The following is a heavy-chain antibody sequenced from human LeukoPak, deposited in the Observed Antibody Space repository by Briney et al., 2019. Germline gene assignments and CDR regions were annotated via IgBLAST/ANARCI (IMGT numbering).Heavy chain of an antibody. CDR1: GGSISSSSYY. CDR3: ARHRGLSYYYDSSGVSYFDY. Sequence: SETLSLTCTVSGGSISSSSYYWGWIRQPPGKGLEWIGSIYYSGSTYYNPSLKSRVTISVDTSKNQFSLKLSSVTAADTAMYYCARHRGLSYYYDSSGVSYFDYWGQGTLVTVSS. CDR2: IYYSGST. J-gene: IGHJ4*02. V-gene: IGHV4-39*01. D-gene: IGHD3-22*01.